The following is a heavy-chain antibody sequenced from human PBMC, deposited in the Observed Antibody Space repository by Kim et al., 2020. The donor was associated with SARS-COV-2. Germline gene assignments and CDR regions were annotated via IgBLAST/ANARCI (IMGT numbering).Heavy chain of an antibody. CDR1: GFTFSRYW. J-gene: IGHJ6*02. D-gene: IGHD3-3*01. Sequence: GGSLRLSCAASGFTFSRYWMHWVRQAPGKGLVWVSRINSDGSSTTYADSVKGRFTISRDNAKNMLYLQMCSLRAEDTAVYYCARDLKRGDYDFYGMDVWGQGTTVTVSS. CDR3: ARDLKRGDYDFYGMDV. CDR2: INSDGSST. V-gene: IGHV3-74*01.